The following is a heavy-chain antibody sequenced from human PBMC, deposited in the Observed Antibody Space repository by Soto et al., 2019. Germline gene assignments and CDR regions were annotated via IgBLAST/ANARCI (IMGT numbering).Heavy chain of an antibody. CDR3: ARMVGATLVDF. CDR2: IYHSGST. Sequence: QVQLQESGPGLVRPSGTLSLTCAVSGASISSTTSGNWWSWVRQPPGKGLEWIGEIYHSGSTNYNPSHKSRVTMSVDKSKNQFSLKLSSVTAADTAVYYCARMVGATLVDFWGQGTLVTVSS. J-gene: IGHJ4*02. CDR1: GASISSTTSGNW. D-gene: IGHD1-26*01. V-gene: IGHV4-4*02.